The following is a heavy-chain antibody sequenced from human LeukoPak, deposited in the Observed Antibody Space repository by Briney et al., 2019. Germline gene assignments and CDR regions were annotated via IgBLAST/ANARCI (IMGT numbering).Heavy chain of an antibody. CDR1: GGSVSSGSHY. CDR2: IYYSGST. V-gene: IGHV4-61*01. D-gene: IGHD4-17*01. J-gene: IGHJ4*02. CDR3: ARERYGDSVDY. Sequence: SETLSLTCTVSGGSVSSGSHYWSWLRQPPGKGLEWIGYIYYSGSTNYNPSLKSRVTISVDTSRNQFSLKLSSVTAADTAMYYCARERYGDSVDYWGQGTLVTVSS.